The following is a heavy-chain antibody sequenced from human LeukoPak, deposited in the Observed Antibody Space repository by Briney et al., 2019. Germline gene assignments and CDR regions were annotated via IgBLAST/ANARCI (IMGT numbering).Heavy chain of an antibody. V-gene: IGHV1-2*02. CDR3: ARATDSSSWYDY. Sequence: PRASVKVSCKASGYTFTGYYMHWVRQAPGQGLEWMGWINPNSGGTNYAQKFQGRVTMTRDTSISTAYMELSRLRSDDTAVYYCARATDSSSWYDYWGQGTLVTVSP. D-gene: IGHD6-13*01. CDR2: INPNSGGT. J-gene: IGHJ4*02. CDR1: GYTFTGYY.